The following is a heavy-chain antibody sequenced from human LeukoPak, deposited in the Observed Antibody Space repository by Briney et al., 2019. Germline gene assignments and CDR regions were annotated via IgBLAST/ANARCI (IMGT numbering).Heavy chain of an antibody. CDR3: AKVDTMVRGVGGAFDI. CDR1: GFTFSSYA. CDR2: MRDSAVNT. Sequence: GGSLRLSCAASGFTFSSYAMTWVRQAPGKGLEWVSTMRDSAVNTYYADSVKGRFTISRDNSKNTLYLQMNSLRAEDTAVYYCAKVDTMVRGVGGAFDIWGQGTMVTVSS. J-gene: IGHJ3*02. D-gene: IGHD3-10*01. V-gene: IGHV3-23*01.